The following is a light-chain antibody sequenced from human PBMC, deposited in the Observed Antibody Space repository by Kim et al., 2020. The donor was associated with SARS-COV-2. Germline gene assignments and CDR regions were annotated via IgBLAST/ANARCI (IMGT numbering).Light chain of an antibody. J-gene: IGKJ1*01. CDR2: AAS. CDR1: QDIRNS. V-gene: IGKV1-9*01. Sequence: DIQLTQSPSFLSASVGDRVTITCRASQDIRNSLAWCQQKPGKAPNLLIYAASTLQSGVPSRFSGSGSGTEFTLTISSLQPEDFATYYCQQHNSYPWTFGQGTKVDIK. CDR3: QQHNSYPWT.